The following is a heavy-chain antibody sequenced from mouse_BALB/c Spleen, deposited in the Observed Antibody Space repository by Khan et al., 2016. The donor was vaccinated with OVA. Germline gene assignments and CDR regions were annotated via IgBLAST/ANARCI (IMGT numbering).Heavy chain of an antibody. J-gene: IGHJ3*02. CDR3: ARGRGY. D-gene: IGHD3-3*01. V-gene: IGHV3-2*02. Sequence: EVQLQESGPGLVKPSQSLSLTCTVSGYSITSDYSWNGIRQFPRNSLEWMGYLRYSGSTCYTPSLKSRISITRDTSKNQFFLQLNSVTAEDTATNYWARGRGYWGQGTLVTVSA. CDR2: LRYSGST. CDR1: GYSITSDYS.